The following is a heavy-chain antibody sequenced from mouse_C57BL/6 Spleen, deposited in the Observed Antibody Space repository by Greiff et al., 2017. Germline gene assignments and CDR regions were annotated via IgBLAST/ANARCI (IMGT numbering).Heavy chain of an antibody. D-gene: IGHD2-2*01. Sequence: EVQLQQSGPELVKPGASVKISCKASGYTFTDYYMNWVKQSHGKSLEWIGDINPNNGGTSYNQKFKGKATLTVDKSSSTAYKELRSLTTEDSAVSYCAISGYGYPYYYAMDYWGQGTSVTVSS. V-gene: IGHV1-26*01. CDR3: AISGYGYPYYYAMDY. CDR2: INPNNGGT. CDR1: GYTFTDYY. J-gene: IGHJ4*01.